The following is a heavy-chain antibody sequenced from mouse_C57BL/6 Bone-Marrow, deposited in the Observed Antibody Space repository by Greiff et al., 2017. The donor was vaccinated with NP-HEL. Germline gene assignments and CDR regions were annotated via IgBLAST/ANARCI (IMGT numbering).Heavy chain of an antibody. CDR3: ARETDYHYYAMDY. CDR2: IDPSDSYT. J-gene: IGHJ4*01. V-gene: IGHV1-69*01. CDR1: GYTFTRYW. D-gene: IGHD2-4*01. Sequence: VQLQQPGAELVMPGASVKLSCKASGYTFTRYWMHWMKQRPGQGLEWIGEIDPSDSYTNYNQKFKGKSTLTVDKSSSTAYMQLSSLTSEDSAVYYCARETDYHYYAMDYWGQGTSVTVSS.